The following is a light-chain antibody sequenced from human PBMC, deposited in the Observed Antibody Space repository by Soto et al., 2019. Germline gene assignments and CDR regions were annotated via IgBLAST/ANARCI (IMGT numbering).Light chain of an antibody. CDR1: QSVSSSY. J-gene: IGKJ5*01. CDR2: GAS. CDR3: HQYGISPPVT. V-gene: IGKV3-20*01. Sequence: EIVSTQSPGTLSLCPGERATLSCRAFQSVSSSYLAWYQQKPGQAPRLLIYGASSRATGIPDRFSGSGSGTDFTLTISRLEPEDFAMYYCHQYGISPPVTFGQGTRLEIK.